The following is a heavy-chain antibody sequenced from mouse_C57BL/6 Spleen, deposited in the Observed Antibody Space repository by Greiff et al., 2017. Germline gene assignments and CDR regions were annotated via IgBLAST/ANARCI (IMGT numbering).Heavy chain of an antibody. Sequence: EVQLQQSGPELVKPGASVKISCKASGYTFTDYYMNWVKPSHGKSLEWLGDINPNNGGTSYNQKFKGKATLTVDKSSSTAYMELRSLTSEDSAVYYCARDVIIVGGFAYWGQGTLVTVSA. CDR2: INPNNGGT. CDR1: GYTFTDYY. D-gene: IGHD1-1*01. V-gene: IGHV1-26*01. CDR3: ARDVIIVGGFAY. J-gene: IGHJ3*01.